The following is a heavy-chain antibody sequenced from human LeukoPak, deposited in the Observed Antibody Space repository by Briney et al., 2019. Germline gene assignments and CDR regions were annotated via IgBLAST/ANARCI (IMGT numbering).Heavy chain of an antibody. CDR1: GGSISNYY. D-gene: IGHD3-22*01. J-gene: IGHJ4*02. Sequence: SETLSLTCTVSGGSISNYYWSWIRQPAGKGLEWIGRIYTSGSTNYNPSLKSRVTMSVDTSKNQFSLKLSSVTAADTAVYYCARVTGYMIEDYFDYWGQGTLVTVSS. CDR3: ARVTGYMIEDYFDY. CDR2: IYTSGST. V-gene: IGHV4-4*07.